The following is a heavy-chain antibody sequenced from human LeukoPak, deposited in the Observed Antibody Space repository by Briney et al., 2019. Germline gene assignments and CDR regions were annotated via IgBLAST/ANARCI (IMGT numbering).Heavy chain of an antibody. Sequence: SETLSLTCAVSGGSISSSYELWVWIRQPPGRGLEWIGSIYYSGSTYNRPALKSRVTISFDTSKNQFSLKLTSVTAADAAIYYCATGDTGEFHHWGQGTLVTVSS. CDR3: ATGDTGEFHH. V-gene: IGHV4-39*01. CDR2: IYYSGST. D-gene: IGHD5-18*01. J-gene: IGHJ4*02. CDR1: GGSISSSYEL.